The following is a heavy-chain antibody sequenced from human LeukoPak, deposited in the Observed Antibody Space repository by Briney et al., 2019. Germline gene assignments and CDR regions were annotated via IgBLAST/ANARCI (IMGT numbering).Heavy chain of an antibody. Sequence: GGSLRLSCAASGFTFSSYAMSWVRQTPGKGLEWVANIKQDGSERNYVDSVKGRFTISRDNAKNSLYLQMNSLRAEDTAVYYCARDGGWYRDYWGQGTLVTVSS. D-gene: IGHD6-19*01. CDR1: GFTFSSYA. CDR2: IKQDGSER. J-gene: IGHJ4*02. V-gene: IGHV3-7*01. CDR3: ARDGGWYRDY.